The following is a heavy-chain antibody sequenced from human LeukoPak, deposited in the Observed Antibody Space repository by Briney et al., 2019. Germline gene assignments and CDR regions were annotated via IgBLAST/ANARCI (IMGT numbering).Heavy chain of an antibody. D-gene: IGHD3-22*01. Sequence: GGSLRLXCAASGFTFSSYWMSWVRQAPGKGLEWVANIKQDGSEKYYVDSVKGRFTISRDNAKNSLYLQMNSLRAEDTAVYYCARCYDSSGYYYVPFDYWGQGTLVTVSS. CDR3: ARCYDSSGYYYVPFDY. V-gene: IGHV3-7*01. CDR2: IKQDGSEK. CDR1: GFTFSSYW. J-gene: IGHJ4*02.